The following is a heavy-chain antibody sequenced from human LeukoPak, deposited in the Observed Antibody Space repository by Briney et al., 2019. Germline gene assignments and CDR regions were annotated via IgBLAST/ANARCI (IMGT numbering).Heavy chain of an antibody. V-gene: IGHV3-49*03. CDR3: STAPGGYNSLRFDN. CDR2: VRSKGFGGTA. CDR1: GFTFSDYA. D-gene: IGHD5-24*01. Sequence: GGSLRLSCTTTGFTFSDYAMSWIRQAPGKGLEWVGFVRSKGFGGTAEYAAAVEGRFSISRDDSESTAYLQMNSLKTEDTATYYCSTAPGGYNSLRFDNWGQGTLVTVSS. J-gene: IGHJ4*02.